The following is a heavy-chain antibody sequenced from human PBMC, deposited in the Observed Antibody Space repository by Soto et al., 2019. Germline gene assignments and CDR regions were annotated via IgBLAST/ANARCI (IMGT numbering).Heavy chain of an antibody. CDR3: ANDFAGGYSSSWYFGY. CDR1: GFTFSSYG. Sequence: GGSLRLSCAASGFTFSSYGMHWVRQAPGKGLEWVAVISYDGSNKYYADSVKGRFTISRDNSKNTLYLQMNSLRAEDTAVYYCANDFAGGYSSSWYFGYWGQGTLVTVSS. D-gene: IGHD6-13*01. CDR2: ISYDGSNK. V-gene: IGHV3-30*18. J-gene: IGHJ4*02.